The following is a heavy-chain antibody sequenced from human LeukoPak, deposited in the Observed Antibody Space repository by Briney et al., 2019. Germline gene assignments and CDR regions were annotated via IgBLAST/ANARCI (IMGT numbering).Heavy chain of an antibody. CDR1: GFTFSNAW. Sequence: PGGSLRLSCAASGFTFSNAWMNWVRQAPGKGLEWVGRIKSKTGGGTTDYAAPVKGRFTISRDDSKHTLYLQVNSLKTEDTAVYYCTTGNWGSFSYWGQGTLVTVSS. CDR3: TTGNWGSFSY. J-gene: IGHJ4*02. CDR2: IKSKTGGGTT. V-gene: IGHV3-15*01. D-gene: IGHD7-27*01.